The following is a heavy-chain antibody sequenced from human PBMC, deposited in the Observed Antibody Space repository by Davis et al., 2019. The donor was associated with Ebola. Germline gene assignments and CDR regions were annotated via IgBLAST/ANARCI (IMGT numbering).Heavy chain of an antibody. D-gene: IGHD2-15*01. V-gene: IGHV1-3*01. CDR2: INAGNGDT. Sequence: AASVKVSCKASGYIFTTYAIHWVRQAPGQRLEWMGWINAGNGDTKSSQKFQGRVTITRDTSASTVYMELSSLRSEDTAVYYCARDLRGGSPRYCSGGSCYYYYGMDVWGQGTTVTVSS. J-gene: IGHJ6*02. CDR1: GYIFTTYA. CDR3: ARDLRGGSPRYCSGGSCYYYYGMDV.